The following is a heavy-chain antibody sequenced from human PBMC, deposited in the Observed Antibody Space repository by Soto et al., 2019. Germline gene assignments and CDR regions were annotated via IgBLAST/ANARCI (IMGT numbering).Heavy chain of an antibody. V-gene: IGHV3-23*01. CDR3: ARASGESYPGSRVFDS. J-gene: IGHJ4*02. D-gene: IGHD3-10*01. CDR2: ITNTGGDT. Sequence: GGSLRLSCAASGFTFSSNAMSWVRQAPGKGLEWVSVITNTGGDTLYADSVKDRFTISRDNSKNTVYLQMNSLRAEDTAIYYCARASGESYPGSRVFDSWGQGTRVTSPQ. CDR1: GFTFSSNA.